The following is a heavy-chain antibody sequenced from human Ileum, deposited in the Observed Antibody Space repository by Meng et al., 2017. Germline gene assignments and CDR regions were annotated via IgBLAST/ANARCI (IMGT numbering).Heavy chain of an antibody. D-gene: IGHD6-13*01. CDR1: GFTFHDYG. V-gene: IGHV3-20*04. CDR3: ARMVGAAAGQNWFDP. J-gene: IGHJ5*02. Sequence: GESLKISCAASGFTFHDYGMSWVRQAPGKGLEWVSGINWNGGSTGYADSVKGRFTISRDNAKNSLYLQMNSLRAEDTALYYCARMVGAAAGQNWFDPWGQGTLVTVSS. CDR2: INWNGGST.